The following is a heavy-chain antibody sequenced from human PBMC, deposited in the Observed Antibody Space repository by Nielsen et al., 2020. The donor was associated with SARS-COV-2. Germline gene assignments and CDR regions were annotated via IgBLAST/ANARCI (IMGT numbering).Heavy chain of an antibody. J-gene: IGHJ4*02. V-gene: IGHV1-46*01. CDR2: INPTNGGT. D-gene: IGHD3-22*01. Sequence: SVKVSCNASGYTFTNNYMHWVRQAPGQGPEWMGLINPTNGGTTYAQKFLGRVTMTRDTSTSTVYMELSSLRSDDTAVYYCARDSSGTYRRVDYWGQGTLVTVSS. CDR3: ARDSSGTYRRVDY. CDR1: GYTFTNNY.